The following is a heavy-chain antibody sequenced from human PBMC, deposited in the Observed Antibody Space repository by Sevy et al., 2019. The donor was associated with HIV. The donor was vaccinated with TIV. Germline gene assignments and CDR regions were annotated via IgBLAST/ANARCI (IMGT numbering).Heavy chain of an antibody. Sequence: GGSLRLSCAASGFTFSNYGMHWVRQAPGKGLEWVAFISYDGSNKYYADSVKGRFSISRDNSKNTLYLQMTSLRAEDTAVYYCAGFYYDSSGSRGFDPWGQGTLVTVSS. CDR3: AGFYYDSSGSRGFDP. J-gene: IGHJ5*02. CDR1: GFTFSNYG. D-gene: IGHD3-22*01. V-gene: IGHV3-30*03. CDR2: ISYDGSNK.